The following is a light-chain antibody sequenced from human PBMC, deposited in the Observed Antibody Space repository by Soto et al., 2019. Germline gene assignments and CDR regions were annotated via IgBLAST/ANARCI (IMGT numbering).Light chain of an antibody. J-gene: IGLJ1*01. CDR3: SSYTNTITLHV. Sequence: QSVLTQPASVSGSPGQSITISCTGTSSDVGGYNYVSWYQQHPGKAPKLMIYEVSNRPSGVSNRFSGSKSGNTASLTISGLQAEDEADYYCSSYTNTITLHVFGPGTKVTVL. CDR1: SSDVGGYNY. CDR2: EVS. V-gene: IGLV2-14*01.